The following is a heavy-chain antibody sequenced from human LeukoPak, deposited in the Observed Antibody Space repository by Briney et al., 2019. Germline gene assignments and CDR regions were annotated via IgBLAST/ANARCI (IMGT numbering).Heavy chain of an antibody. J-gene: IGHJ4*02. CDR2: INPNSGLT. CDR1: GYTFTDYY. D-gene: IGHD6-13*01. Sequence: ASVKVSCKASGYTFTDYYIHWVRQAPGQGLEWMGRINPNSGLTNYVQKFQDRVTMTRDTSISTAYMELYRLRSDDTAAYYCARDPYRAPAASSPTYWGQGTLVTVSS. CDR3: ARDPYRAPAASSPTY. V-gene: IGHV1-2*06.